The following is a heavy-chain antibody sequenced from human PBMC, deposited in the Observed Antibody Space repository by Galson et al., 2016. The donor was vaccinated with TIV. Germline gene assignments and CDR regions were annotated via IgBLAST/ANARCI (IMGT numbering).Heavy chain of an antibody. V-gene: IGHV1-2*02. J-gene: IGHJ4*02. CDR3: ARDRNTYYFDIPFDY. CDR2: ITPINGDT. CDR1: GYMFTDYY. Sequence: SVKVSCKASGYMFTDYYIHWVRQAPGQGLEWMGWITPINGDTKYAQKFQGRVAMTRDKSISTAYLELTRVTTDDTAVYYCARDRNTYYFDIPFDYWGREPRSPSPQ. D-gene: IGHD3-9*01.